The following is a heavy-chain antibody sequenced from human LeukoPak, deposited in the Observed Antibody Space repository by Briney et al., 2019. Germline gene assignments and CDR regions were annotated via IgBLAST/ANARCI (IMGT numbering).Heavy chain of an antibody. Sequence: PSETLSLTCTVSGGSISSGSYYWTWIRQPAGKGLEWIGRMYTSGSTNYNPSLKSRVTMSVDTSKNQFSLKLSSVTAADTAVYYCARGPDDAFDIWGQGTMVTVSS. CDR2: MYTSGST. CDR1: GGSISSGSYY. CDR3: ARGPDDAFDI. V-gene: IGHV4-61*02. J-gene: IGHJ3*02.